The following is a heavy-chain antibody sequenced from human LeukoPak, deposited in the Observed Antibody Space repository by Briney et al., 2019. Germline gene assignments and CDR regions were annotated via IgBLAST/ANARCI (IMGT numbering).Heavy chain of an antibody. J-gene: IGHJ4*02. CDR1: GYTFTSYG. V-gene: IGHV1-2*02. CDR2: INPNSGGT. Sequence: ASVKVSCKASGYTFTSYGISWVRQAPGQGLEWMGWINPNSGGTNYAQKFQGRVTMTRDTSISTAYMELSRLRSDDTAVYYCAREVEYYYDSSGYLLVWGQGTLVTVSS. CDR3: AREVEYYYDSSGYLLV. D-gene: IGHD3-22*01.